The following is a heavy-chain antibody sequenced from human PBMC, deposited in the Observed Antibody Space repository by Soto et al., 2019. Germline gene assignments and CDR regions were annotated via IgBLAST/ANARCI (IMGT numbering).Heavy chain of an antibody. V-gene: IGHV3-30*18. Sequence: PGGSLRLSCAASGFTFSSYGMHWVRQAPGKGLEWVAVISYDGSNKYYADSVKGRFTISRDNSKNTLYLQINSLRAEDTAVYYCAKDRRLQAYYYYYMDVWGKGTTVTVSS. CDR1: GFTFSSYG. CDR2: ISYDGSNK. J-gene: IGHJ6*03. CDR3: AKDRRLQAYYYYYMDV. D-gene: IGHD6-25*01.